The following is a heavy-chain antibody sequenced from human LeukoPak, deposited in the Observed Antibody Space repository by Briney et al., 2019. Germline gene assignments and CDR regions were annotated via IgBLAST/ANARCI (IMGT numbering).Heavy chain of an antibody. CDR1: GFTFSKYG. D-gene: IGHD3-9*01. J-gene: IGHJ4*02. Sequence: GGSLRLSCAASGFTFSKYGMSWVRQAPGKGLEWVSVISGSGGSTDYADPVKGRFTISRDNSKNTLYLQMNSLRAEDTAVYYCATSTGYYYYFDYWGQGTLVTVSS. CDR3: ATSTGYYYYFDY. V-gene: IGHV3-23*01. CDR2: ISGSGGST.